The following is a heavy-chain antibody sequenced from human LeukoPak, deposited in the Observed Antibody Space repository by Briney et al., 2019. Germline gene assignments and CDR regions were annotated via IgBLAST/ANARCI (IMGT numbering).Heavy chain of an antibody. V-gene: IGHV3-11*01. Sequence: PGGSLRLSCAASGFTFSDYYMSWIRQAPGKGLEWVSYISGSGGTINYADSVKGRFTISRDNAKNSLYLQMNSLRAEDTAVYYCARAPKFRLVGVPKGPFDPWGQGTLVTVSS. J-gene: IGHJ5*02. CDR3: ARAPKFRLVGVPKGPFDP. CDR1: GFTFSDYY. D-gene: IGHD1-26*01. CDR2: ISGSGGTI.